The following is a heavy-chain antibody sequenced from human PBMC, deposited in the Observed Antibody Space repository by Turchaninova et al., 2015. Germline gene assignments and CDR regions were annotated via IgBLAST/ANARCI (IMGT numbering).Heavy chain of an antibody. D-gene: IGHD4-17*01. V-gene: IGHV3-9*01. CDR3: ARLMTTVTSYYFDY. Sequence: EVQLVESRGGLVQPGRSLRLSCAASGFTFDDYAMHWVRQAQGRGLDWVSGIGWNGGSIGYADSMKGSFTISRDNAKNSLYLQMNSLGAEDTALYYCARLMTTVTSYYFDYWGQGTLVTVSS. CDR1: GFTFDDYA. J-gene: IGHJ4*02. CDR2: IGWNGGSI.